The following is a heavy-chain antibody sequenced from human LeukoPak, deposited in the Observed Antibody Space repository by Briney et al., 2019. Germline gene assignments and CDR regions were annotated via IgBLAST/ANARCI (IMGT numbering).Heavy chain of an antibody. CDR2: ISAYNGNT. CDR1: GYTFTSYG. V-gene: IGHV1-18*01. D-gene: IGHD3-10*01. CDR3: ARERDYGSGSYYLSRNWFGP. J-gene: IGHJ5*02. Sequence: ASVKVSCKASGYTFTSYGISWVRQAPGQGLEWMGWISAYNGNTNYAQKLQGRVTMTTDTSTSTAYMELRSLRSDDTAVYYCARERDYGSGSYYLSRNWFGPWGQGTLVTVSS.